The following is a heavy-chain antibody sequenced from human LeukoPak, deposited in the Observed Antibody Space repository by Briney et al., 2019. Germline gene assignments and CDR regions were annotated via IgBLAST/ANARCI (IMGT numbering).Heavy chain of an antibody. CDR3: ARDNYDFWSGYFSPDY. Sequence: SETLSLTCTVSGGSISSSSYYWGWIRQPPGKGLEWIGSIYYSGSTYYNPSLKSRVTISVDTSKNQFSLKLSSVTAADTAVHYCARDNYDFWSGYFSPDYWGQGTLVTVSS. CDR2: IYYSGST. V-gene: IGHV4-39*07. D-gene: IGHD3-3*01. J-gene: IGHJ4*02. CDR1: GGSISSSSYY.